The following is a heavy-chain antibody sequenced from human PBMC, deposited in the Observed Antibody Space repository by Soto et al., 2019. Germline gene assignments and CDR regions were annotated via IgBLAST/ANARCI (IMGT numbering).Heavy chain of an antibody. J-gene: IGHJ4*02. D-gene: IGHD3-9*01. V-gene: IGHV4-59*01. CDR2: IYYTGGT. Sequence: QVQLQESGPGLVRPSETLSLTCTVSGGSISAYYWGWVRQPPGKGLEWIGHIYYTGGTRYNPSLKSRVTISVDTSRIHFSLRLNSVTAADTAVEYCARTLVTGYSDSWGQGSVVTVSS. CDR1: GGSISAYY. CDR3: ARTLVTGYSDS.